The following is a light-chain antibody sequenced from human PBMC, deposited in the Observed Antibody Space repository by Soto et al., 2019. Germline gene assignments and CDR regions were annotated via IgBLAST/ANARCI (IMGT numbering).Light chain of an antibody. CDR1: SSDVGGYNH. Sequence: QSALNQPASVSGSPGQSITISCTGTSSDVGGYNHVSWYQQHPGKAPKLIIYDVSNRPSGVSNRFSGSKSGNTASLTISGLQAEDEADYYCSSYTSTPSRVFGTGTKVTVL. CDR3: SSYTSTPSRV. CDR2: DVS. V-gene: IGLV2-14*01. J-gene: IGLJ1*01.